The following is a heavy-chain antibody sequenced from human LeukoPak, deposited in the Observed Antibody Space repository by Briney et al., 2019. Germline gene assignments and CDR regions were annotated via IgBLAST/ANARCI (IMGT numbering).Heavy chain of an antibody. CDR1: GFTFSSYS. V-gene: IGHV3-48*01. D-gene: IGHD2-21*01. CDR2: ISSSSSTI. J-gene: IGHJ4*02. CDR3: ARDGGGGDGIFDY. Sequence: GGSLRLSCAASGFTFSSYSMNWVRQAPGKELEWVSYISSSSSTIYYADSVKGRFTISRDNAKNSLYLQMNSLRAEDTAVYYCARDGGGGDGIFDYWGQGTLVTVSS.